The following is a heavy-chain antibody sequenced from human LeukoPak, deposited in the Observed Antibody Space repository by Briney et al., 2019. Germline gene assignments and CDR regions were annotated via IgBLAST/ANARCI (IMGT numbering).Heavy chain of an antibody. D-gene: IGHD1-14*01. CDR2: ISYDGSNK. CDR1: GFTFSSYA. CDR3: ARDHRVHYFGY. V-gene: IGHV3-30*04. J-gene: IGHJ4*02. Sequence: GGSLRLSCAASGFTFSSYAMHWVRQAPGKGLEWVAVISYDGSNKYYADSVKGRFTISRDNSKNTLYLQMNSLRAEDTAVYYCARDHRVHYFGYWGQGTLVTVSS.